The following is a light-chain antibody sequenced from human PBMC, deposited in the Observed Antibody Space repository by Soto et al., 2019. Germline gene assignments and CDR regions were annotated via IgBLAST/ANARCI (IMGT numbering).Light chain of an antibody. CDR1: QSVLYSSNNKNY. J-gene: IGKJ1*01. Sequence: IVMTPSPANLAVSLGERATINCKSSQSVLYSSNNKNYLAWYQQKPGQPPKLLIYWASTRESGVPDRFSGSGSGTDFTLTISSLQAEDVAVYYCQQYYSTPWTFGQGTKVDVK. V-gene: IGKV4-1*01. CDR2: WAS. CDR3: QQYYSTPWT.